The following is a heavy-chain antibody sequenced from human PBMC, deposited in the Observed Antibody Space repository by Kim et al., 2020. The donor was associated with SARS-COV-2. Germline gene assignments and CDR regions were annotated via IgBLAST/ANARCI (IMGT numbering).Heavy chain of an antibody. J-gene: IGHJ4*02. CDR3: ARGPNYSPFDY. CDR2: R. Sequence: RSNAASVRGRFTLSRENDKHSLYLQMNSLRAEDTAVYYCARGPNYSPFDYWGQGTLVTVSS. V-gene: IGHV3-11*04. D-gene: IGHD4-4*01.